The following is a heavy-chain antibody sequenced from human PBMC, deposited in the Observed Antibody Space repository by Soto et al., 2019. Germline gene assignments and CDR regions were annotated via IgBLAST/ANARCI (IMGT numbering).Heavy chain of an antibody. D-gene: IGHD4-4*01. CDR3: ARDEVRLQWPEYYYYGMDV. J-gene: IGHJ6*02. CDR1: GFTFSSYW. Sequence: PGGSLRLSCAASGFTFSSYWMHWVRQAPGKGLVWVSRINSDGSSTSYADSVKGRFTISRDNAKNTLYLQMNSLRAEDTAVYYCARDEVRLQWPEYYYYGMDVWGQGTTVTVSS. V-gene: IGHV3-74*01. CDR2: INSDGSST.